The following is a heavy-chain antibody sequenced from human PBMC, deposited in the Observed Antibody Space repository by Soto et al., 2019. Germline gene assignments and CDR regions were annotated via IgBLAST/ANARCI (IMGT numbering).Heavy chain of an antibody. CDR1: GYTFTGYY. D-gene: IGHD2-2*01. J-gene: IGHJ4*02. CDR2: INPNSGGT. CDR3: AREVTNCSSTSCYAGFFDY. V-gene: IGHV1-2*04. Sequence: QVQLVQSGAEVKKPGASVKVSCKASGYTFTGYYMHWVRQAPGQGLEWMGWINPNSGGTNYAQKFQGWVTMTRDTSFSTAYKELSRLRADDTAGYYRAREVTNCSSTSCYAGFFDYWGQGTLVTVSS.